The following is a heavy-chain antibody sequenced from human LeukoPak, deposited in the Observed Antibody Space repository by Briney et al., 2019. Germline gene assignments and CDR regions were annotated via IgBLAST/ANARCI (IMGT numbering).Heavy chain of an antibody. CDR2: IYYSGST. CDR1: GDSIRSSSYY. Sequence: SETLSLTCTVSGDSIRSSSYYWGWLRQPPGKGLEWIGSIYYSGSTYFNPSLKSRVTISVDTSKNQFSLKLSSVTAADTAVYYCARGGNYYGSGSYYNNWFDPWGQGTLVTVSS. J-gene: IGHJ5*02. V-gene: IGHV4-39*07. CDR3: ARGGNYYGSGSYYNNWFDP. D-gene: IGHD3-10*01.